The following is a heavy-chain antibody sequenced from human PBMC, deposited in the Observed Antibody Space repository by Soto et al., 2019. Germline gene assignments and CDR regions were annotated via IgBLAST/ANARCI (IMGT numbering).Heavy chain of an antibody. V-gene: IGHV4-39*07. CDR2: IYYSGST. D-gene: IGHD1-1*01. CDR3: ARDSKAPNDAWAFDY. CDR1: GGSISSSSYY. Sequence: SETLSLTCTVSGGSISSSSYYWGWIRQPPGKGLEWIGSIYYSGSTYYNPSLKSRVIISFDESQNHFSLILTSVTAADTAVYFCARDSKAPNDAWAFDYWGQGALVTVSS. J-gene: IGHJ4*02.